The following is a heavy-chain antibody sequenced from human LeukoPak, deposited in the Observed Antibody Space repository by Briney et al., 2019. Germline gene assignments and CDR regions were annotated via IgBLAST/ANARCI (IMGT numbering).Heavy chain of an antibody. CDR2: IYTSGST. D-gene: IGHD1-26*01. V-gene: IGHV4-61*02. Sequence: SETLSLTCTVSGGSISSGSYYWSWIRQPAGKGLEWIGRIYTSGSTNYNPSLKSRVTISVDTSKNQFSLKLSSVTAADTAVYYCARGVGAFDCWGQGTLVTVSS. J-gene: IGHJ4*02. CDR3: ARGVGAFDC. CDR1: GGSISSGSYY.